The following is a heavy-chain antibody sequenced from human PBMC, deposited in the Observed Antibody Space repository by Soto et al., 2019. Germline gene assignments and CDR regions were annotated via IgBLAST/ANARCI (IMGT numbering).Heavy chain of an antibody. D-gene: IGHD2-2*01. CDR3: ASGIVVVPAAGPPGLLV. CDR1: GGTFSSYA. J-gene: IGHJ4*01. V-gene: IGHV1-69*01. CDR2: IIPIFGTA. Sequence: QVQLVQSGAEVKKPGSSVKVSCKASGGTFSSYAISWVRQAPGQGLEWMGGIIPIFGTANYAQKFQGRVTITADESTSTAYMELSSLRSEDTAVYYCASGIVVVPAAGPPGLLVWGHGTLVTVSS.